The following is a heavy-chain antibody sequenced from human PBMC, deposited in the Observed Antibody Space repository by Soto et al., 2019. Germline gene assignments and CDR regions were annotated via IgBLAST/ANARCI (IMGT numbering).Heavy chain of an antibody. CDR1: GGSINNHY. V-gene: IGHV4-59*11. CDR3: TRAIWYSEY. Sequence: QVQLQESGPGLVKPSETLSLTCTVSGGSINNHYWSWIRQPPGKGLEWLGYVYYNGITNYNPSLKSRVTMSVDTSKNQLSLNPTSLTAADTAIYYCTRAIWYSEYWGQGTLVTVSS. D-gene: IGHD2-2*01. J-gene: IGHJ4*02. CDR2: VYYNGIT.